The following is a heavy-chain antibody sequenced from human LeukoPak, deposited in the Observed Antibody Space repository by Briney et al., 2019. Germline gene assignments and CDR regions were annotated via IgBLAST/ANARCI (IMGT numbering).Heavy chain of an antibody. D-gene: IGHD6-19*01. Sequence: ASVKVSCKASGYTFTGYGISWVRQAPGQGLEWMGWISAYNGNTNYAQKLQGRVTMTTDTSTSTAYMELRSLRSDDTAVYYCARDSPTYSSGWYGRVFDYWGQGTLVTVSS. CDR1: GYTFTGYG. CDR3: ARDSPTYSSGWYGRVFDY. J-gene: IGHJ4*02. V-gene: IGHV1-18*01. CDR2: ISAYNGNT.